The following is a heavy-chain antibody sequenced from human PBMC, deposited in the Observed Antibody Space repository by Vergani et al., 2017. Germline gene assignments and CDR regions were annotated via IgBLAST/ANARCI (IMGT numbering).Heavy chain of an antibody. J-gene: IGHJ4*02. D-gene: IGHD3-22*01. CDR2: IIPIFGTA. V-gene: IGHV1-69*01. Sequence: QVQLVQSGAEVKKPGSSVKVSCKASGGTFSSYAISWVRQAPGQGFEWMGGIIPIFGTANYAQKFQGRVTITADESTSTVYMELSSLRSESTAVYYCARWAGGDYDSSGFFDYWGQGTLVTVSS. CDR3: ARWAGGDYDSSGFFDY. CDR1: GGTFSSYA.